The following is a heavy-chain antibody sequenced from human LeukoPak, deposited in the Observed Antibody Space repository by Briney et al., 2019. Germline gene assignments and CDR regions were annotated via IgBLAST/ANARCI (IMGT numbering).Heavy chain of an antibody. CDR3: ARDLIGYYDSSGYLTDDY. Sequence: ASVKVSCKASGYTFTSYYMHWVRQAPGQGLEWMGIINPSGGSTSYAQKFQGRATMTRDTSTSTVYMELSSLRSEDTAVYYCARDLIGYYDSSGYLTDDYWGQGTLVTVSS. J-gene: IGHJ4*02. D-gene: IGHD3-22*01. V-gene: IGHV1-46*03. CDR2: INPSGGST. CDR1: GYTFTSYY.